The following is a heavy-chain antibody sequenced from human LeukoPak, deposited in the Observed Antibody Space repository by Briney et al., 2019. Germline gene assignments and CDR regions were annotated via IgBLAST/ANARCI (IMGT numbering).Heavy chain of an antibody. Sequence: GGSLRLSCAASGFTFSSYAMSWVRQAPGKGLEWVSAISGSGGSTYYADSVKGRFTISRDNSKNTLYLQMNSLRAEDTAVYYCAKDGEERSVVAVAAGDAFDIWGQGTMVTVSS. J-gene: IGHJ3*02. CDR1: GFTFSSYA. CDR3: AKDGEERSVVAVAAGDAFDI. D-gene: IGHD2-15*01. V-gene: IGHV3-23*01. CDR2: ISGSGGST.